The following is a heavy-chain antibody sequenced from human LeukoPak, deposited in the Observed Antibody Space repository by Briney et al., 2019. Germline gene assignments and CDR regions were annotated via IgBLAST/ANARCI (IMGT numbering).Heavy chain of an antibody. V-gene: IGHV3-30*02. CDR1: EFTFSTYG. J-gene: IGHJ6*03. CDR2: IGYDGSNK. D-gene: IGHD5-12*01. CDR3: ARATAYYTDV. Sequence: GGSLRLSCAVSEFTFSTYGLHWVRQAPGKGLEWVAFIGYDGSNKYYADSVKGRFTISRDNSKNTLYLQMNSLRAEDTAVYYCARATAYYTDVWGKGTTVTVSS.